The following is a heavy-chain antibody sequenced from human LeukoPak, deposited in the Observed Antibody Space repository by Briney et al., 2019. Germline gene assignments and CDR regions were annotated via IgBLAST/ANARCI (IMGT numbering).Heavy chain of an antibody. CDR3: AKILERELQYYYYGMDV. CDR2: INPDGSGQ. V-gene: IGHV3-7*03. J-gene: IGHJ6*02. CDR1: GFSMSIHW. Sequence: GGSLRLSCVVSGFSMSIHWMSWVRQAPGKGLEWVADINPDGSGQYLVDSVKGRFTISRDNSKNTLYLQMNSLRAEDTAVYYCAKILERELQYYYYGMDVWGQGTSVTVSS. D-gene: IGHD5-24*01.